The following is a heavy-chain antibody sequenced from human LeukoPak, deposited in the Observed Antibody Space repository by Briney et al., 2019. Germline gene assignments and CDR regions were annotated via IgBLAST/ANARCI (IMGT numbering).Heavy chain of an antibody. D-gene: IGHD1-26*01. V-gene: IGHV1-2*02. CDR3: AREGAGSGNFDY. Sequence: GASVKVSCKASGYTFTGYYMHWVRQAPGQGLEWMGWINPNSGGTNYAQKFQGRVTMTRDTSISTAFMALSRLRSDDTAVYYCAREGAGSGNFDYWGQGTLVTVSS. J-gene: IGHJ4*02. CDR2: INPNSGGT. CDR1: GYTFTGYY.